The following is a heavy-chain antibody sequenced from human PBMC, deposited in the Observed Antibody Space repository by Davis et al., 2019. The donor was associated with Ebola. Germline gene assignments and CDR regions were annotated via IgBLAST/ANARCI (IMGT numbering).Heavy chain of an antibody. CDR2: IWYDGNNK. V-gene: IGHV3-33*08. Sequence: GESLKISCAASGFTFSNYWMSWVRQAPGKGLEWAAAIWYDGNNKFYEDSVKGRFTISRDNSMHTLSLQMNSLRDEDTAVYYCVKAPGEGSLGYYYYYGMDVWGQGTTVTVS. D-gene: IGHD3-10*01. CDR1: GFTFSNYW. CDR3: VKAPGEGSLGYYYYYGMDV. J-gene: IGHJ6*02.